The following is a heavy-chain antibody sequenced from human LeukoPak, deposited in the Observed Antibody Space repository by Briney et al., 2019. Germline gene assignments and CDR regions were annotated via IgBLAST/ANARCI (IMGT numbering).Heavy chain of an antibody. CDR3: ARGVAARPDY. J-gene: IGHJ4*02. V-gene: IGHV4-59*01. CDR1: GGSISSYY. CDR2: IYYSGST. D-gene: IGHD6-6*01. Sequence: SETLSLTCTVSGGSISSYYWSWIRQPPGKGLEWIGYIYYSGSTNYNPSLESRVTISVDTSKNQFSLKLSSVTAADTAVYYCARGVAARPDYWGQGTLVTVSS.